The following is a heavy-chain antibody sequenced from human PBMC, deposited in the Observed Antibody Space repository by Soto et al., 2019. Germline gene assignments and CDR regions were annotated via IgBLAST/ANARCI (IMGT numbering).Heavy chain of an antibody. J-gene: IGHJ4*02. Sequence: EVQLVESGGGLIQPGGSLRLSCAASGFTVNSDYMNWIRQTPGKGLEWVAFIYNGESTHYADSVKGQFTISSDRSKNTLYLQMNSLRIEDTAVYYCARDGRGLGKLSLFEYWGQGTLVTVSS. V-gene: IGHV3-53*01. D-gene: IGHD3-16*01. CDR3: ARDGRGLGKLSLFEY. CDR1: GFTVNSDY. CDR2: IYNGEST.